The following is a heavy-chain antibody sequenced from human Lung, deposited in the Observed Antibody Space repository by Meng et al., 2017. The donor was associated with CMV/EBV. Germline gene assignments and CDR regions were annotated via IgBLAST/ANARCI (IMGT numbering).Heavy chain of an antibody. J-gene: IGHJ6*02. CDR2: ISYDGSNI. CDR3: ARDGSKSRYYYHGMDV. D-gene: IGHD2-15*01. Sequence: GGSLRLSXGVSGFSLADDVMHWVRQAPGKGLECVTVISYDGSNIYYADSVNGRFTISRDISRNTLYLQMNRLRVEDTAVYYCARDGSKSRYYYHGMDVWGQGTTVTVSS. V-gene: IGHV3-30*03. CDR1: GFSLADDV.